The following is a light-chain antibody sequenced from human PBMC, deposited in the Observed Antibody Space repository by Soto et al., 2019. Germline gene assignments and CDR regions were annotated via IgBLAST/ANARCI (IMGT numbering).Light chain of an antibody. Sequence: EIVMTQSPATLSVSPGERATLSCMASQSVSSNLAWYQQKPGQAPRLLIYGASTRATGIPARFSGSGSGTDFTLTISSLRSEDFAVYYCQQYNNWPPITFGQGTRLEIK. CDR1: QSVSSN. J-gene: IGKJ5*01. CDR3: QQYNNWPPIT. V-gene: IGKV3-15*01. CDR2: GAS.